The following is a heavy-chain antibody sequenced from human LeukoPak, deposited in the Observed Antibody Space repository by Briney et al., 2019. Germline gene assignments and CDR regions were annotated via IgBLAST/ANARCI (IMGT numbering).Heavy chain of an antibody. Sequence: PSETLSLTCTVSGGSISSYYWSWIRQPPGKGLEWIGYIYYSGSTNYNPSLKSRVTISVDTSKNQFSLKLSSVTAADTAVYYCARGARDSSGYYYPFDYWGQGTLVTVSS. D-gene: IGHD3-22*01. CDR3: ARGARDSSGYYYPFDY. CDR1: GGSISSYY. J-gene: IGHJ4*02. CDR2: IYYSGST. V-gene: IGHV4-59*01.